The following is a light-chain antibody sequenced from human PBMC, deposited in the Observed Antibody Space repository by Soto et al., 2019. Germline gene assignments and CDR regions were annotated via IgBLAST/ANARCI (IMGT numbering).Light chain of an antibody. J-gene: IGKJ3*01. CDR1: QNIDSR. CDR2: DAS. Sequence: DIQMAQSPSTLSASVGDRVTITCRASQNIDSRLAWYQQKPGKAPKLLVYDASTLERGVTSTFSGSGSGTDFTRTISSLQPEDFATYYCQQYNSFSLFTFGPGTKVETK. V-gene: IGKV1-5*01. CDR3: QQYNSFSLFT.